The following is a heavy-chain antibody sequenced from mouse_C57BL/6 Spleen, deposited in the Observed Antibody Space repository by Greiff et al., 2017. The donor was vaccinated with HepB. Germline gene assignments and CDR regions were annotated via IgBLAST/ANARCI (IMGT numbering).Heavy chain of an antibody. Sequence: VQLQQPGAELVRPGSSVKLSCKASGYTFTSYWMDWVEQRPGQGLEWIGNIYPSDSETHYNQKFKDKATLTVDKSSSTAYMQLSSLTSEDSAVYYCASITTVVATRYLDVWGTGTTVTVSS. V-gene: IGHV1-61*01. CDR1: GYTFTSYW. D-gene: IGHD1-1*01. CDR3: ASITTVVATRYLDV. J-gene: IGHJ1*03. CDR2: IYPSDSET.